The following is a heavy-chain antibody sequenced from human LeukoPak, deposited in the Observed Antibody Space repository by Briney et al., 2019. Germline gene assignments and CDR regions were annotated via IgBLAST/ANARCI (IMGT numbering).Heavy chain of an antibody. D-gene: IGHD5-24*01. CDR1: GFTFSSYA. J-gene: IGHJ4*02. CDR3: AKRDGYNSNPLKD. CDR2: ISGSGSST. Sequence: PGGSLRLSCAASGFTFSSYAMSGVRQAPGEGLGWVSGISGSGSSTYYADSVKGRFTISRDNSKATLYLQMNSLTAEDTALYYCAKRDGYNSNPLKDWGQGTLVTVSS. V-gene: IGHV3-23*01.